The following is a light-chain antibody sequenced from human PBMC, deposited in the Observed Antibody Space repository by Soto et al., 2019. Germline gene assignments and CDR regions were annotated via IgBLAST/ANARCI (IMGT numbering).Light chain of an antibody. CDR1: SSNIGAGYD. CDR3: QSFDTSLSGFVV. Sequence: QSVLPQQPSMSGAQGQRVTISCTWSSSNIGAGYDVHWYQQHPGTAPKLLIFDNNNRPSGVPDRFSGSKSDTSASLAITGLHAEDEADYYCQSFDTSLSGFVVFGGGTKLTVL. J-gene: IGLJ2*01. CDR2: DNN. V-gene: IGLV1-40*01.